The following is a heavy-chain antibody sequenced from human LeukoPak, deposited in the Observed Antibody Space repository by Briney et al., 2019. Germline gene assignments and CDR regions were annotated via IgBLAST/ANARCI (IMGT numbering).Heavy chain of an antibody. J-gene: IGHJ4*02. Sequence: ASVKVSCKVSGYTLTELSMHWVRQAPGKGLEWMGGFDPEDGETIYAQKFQGRVTMTGDTSTDTAYMELSSLRSEDTAVYYCATSIGTRLLVYWGQGTLVTVSS. V-gene: IGHV1-24*01. CDR3: ATSIGTRLLVY. CDR1: GYTLTELS. D-gene: IGHD2-21*01. CDR2: FDPEDGET.